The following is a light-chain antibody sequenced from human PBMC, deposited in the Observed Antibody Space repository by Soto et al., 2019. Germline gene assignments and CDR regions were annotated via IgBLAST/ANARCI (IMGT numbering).Light chain of an antibody. CDR3: QSYGSSLNGWV. CDR2: ANS. CDR1: SSNIGAGYD. J-gene: IGLJ3*02. Sequence: QSVLTQPPSVSGAPGQRVTISCTGSSSNIGAGYDVHWYQQLPGTAPKLLIYANSNRPSGVPDRFSGSKSGTSASLTITGLQAEDEADYYCQSYGSSLNGWVFGGGTKLTVL. V-gene: IGLV1-40*01.